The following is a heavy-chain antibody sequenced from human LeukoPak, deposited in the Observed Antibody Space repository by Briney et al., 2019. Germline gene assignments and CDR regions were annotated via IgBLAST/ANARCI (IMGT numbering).Heavy chain of an antibody. CDR2: IRSKAYGGTT. CDR1: GLTFGDYA. Sequence: GGSLRLSCTASGLTFGDYAMSWVRQAPGKGLEWVVFIRSKAYGGTTEYAASVKGRFTISRDDSKSIAYLQMNSLNTEDTAVYYCTRAYCGGDCYFQHWGQGTLVTVSS. CDR3: TRAYCGGDCYFQH. V-gene: IGHV3-49*04. D-gene: IGHD2-21*02. J-gene: IGHJ1*01.